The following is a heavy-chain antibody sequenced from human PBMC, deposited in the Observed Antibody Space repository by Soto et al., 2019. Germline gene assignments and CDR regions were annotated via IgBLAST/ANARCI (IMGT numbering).Heavy chain of an antibody. CDR1: GGTFSSYA. J-gene: IGHJ6*02. V-gene: IGHV1-69*01. CDR2: IIPICGTA. CDR3: ARENSSSSLYYYYGMNV. Sequence: QVQLVQSGAEVKKPGSSVKVSCKASGGTFSSYAISWVRQAPGQGLEWMVGIIPICGTANYAQKFQGRVTITADESTSTAYMELSSLRSEDTAVYYCARENSSSSLYYYYGMNVWGQGTTVTVSS. D-gene: IGHD6-6*01.